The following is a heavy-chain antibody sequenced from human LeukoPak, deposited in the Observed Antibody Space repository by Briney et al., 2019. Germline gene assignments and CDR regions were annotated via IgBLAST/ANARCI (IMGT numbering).Heavy chain of an antibody. Sequence: GGSLRLSCAVSGFTFSSEAMGWVRQLPGGGLEWVPTISPAGGTTYYAESMKGRFTISRDNSKSTLYLQMNSLRVEDTAVYYCTKVRSGSSSWALRVFDYWGQGALVTVSS. CDR2: ISPAGGTT. V-gene: IGHV3-23*01. CDR3: TKVRSGSSSWALRVFDY. D-gene: IGHD6-13*01. CDR1: GFTFSSEA. J-gene: IGHJ4*02.